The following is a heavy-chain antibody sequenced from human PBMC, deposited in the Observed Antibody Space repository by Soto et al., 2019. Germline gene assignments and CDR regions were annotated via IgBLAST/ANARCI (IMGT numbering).Heavy chain of an antibody. D-gene: IGHD3-10*01. CDR2: ISRTGDA. Sequence: EVQLLESGGGLVQPGGSLRLSCAASGFIFTNYAMSWVRQAPGKGLEWGSSISRTGDAHYADSVRGRFTISRDDSKNTLYLQLNSLRAEDTAVYNCAKNYFMDVWGKGTTVTVSS. V-gene: IGHV3-23*01. CDR1: GFIFTNYA. CDR3: AKNYFMDV. J-gene: IGHJ6*03.